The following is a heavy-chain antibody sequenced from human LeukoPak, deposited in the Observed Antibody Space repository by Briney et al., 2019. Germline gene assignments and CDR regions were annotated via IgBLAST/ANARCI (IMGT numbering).Heavy chain of an antibody. V-gene: IGHV3-23*01. J-gene: IGHJ3*02. CDR1: GFTFSSYA. Sequence: GGSLRLSCAASGFTFSSYAMNWVRQAPGKGLEWVSGISGSGGTTHYADSVKGRFTISRDNSKNTLYLQMNSLRAEDTAVYYCASLDPGGAFDIWGQGTMVTVSS. CDR2: ISGSGGTT. CDR3: ASLDPGGAFDI. D-gene: IGHD4-23*01.